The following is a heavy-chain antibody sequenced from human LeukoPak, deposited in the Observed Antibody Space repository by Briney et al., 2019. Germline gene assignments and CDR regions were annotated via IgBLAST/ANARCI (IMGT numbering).Heavy chain of an antibody. Sequence: GGSLRLSCAASGFTFSSYSMNWVRQAPGKGLEWVSSISSSSSYIYYADSVKGRFTISRDNAKNSLYLQMNSLRAEDTAVYYCARVRGYSGYDPQALDYWGQGTLVTVSS. CDR1: GFTFSSYS. J-gene: IGHJ4*02. CDR3: ARVRGYSGYDPQALDY. V-gene: IGHV3-21*01. CDR2: ISSSSSYI. D-gene: IGHD5-12*01.